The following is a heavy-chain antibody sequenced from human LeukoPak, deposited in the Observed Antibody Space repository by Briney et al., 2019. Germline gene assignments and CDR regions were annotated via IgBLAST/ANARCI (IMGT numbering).Heavy chain of an antibody. CDR2: ISGSGGST. J-gene: IGHJ5*02. D-gene: IGHD3-3*01. V-gene: IGHV3-23*01. CDR3: ARLGRPYPYYDFWRRGFDP. Sequence: PGGSLRLSCAASGFTFSSYAMSWVRQAPGKGLEWVSAISGSGGSTYYADSVKGRFTISRDNSKNTLYLQMNSLRAEDTAVYYCARLGRPYPYYDFWRRGFDPWGQGTLVTVSS. CDR1: GFTFSSYA.